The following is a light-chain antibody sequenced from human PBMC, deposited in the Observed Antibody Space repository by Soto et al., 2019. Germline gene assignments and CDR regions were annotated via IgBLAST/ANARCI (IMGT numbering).Light chain of an antibody. CDR2: DAS. CDR3: QQYNKWPLIT. Sequence: EIVLTQSSFTISLSXPVRASLAXXXSQSVSSNLAWYQQKPGQAPRLLIFDASTRATGIPARFSGSGSGTEFTLTISGLQSEDFAIYYCQQYNKWPLITFGQGTRLENK. V-gene: IGKV3-15*01. J-gene: IGKJ5*01. CDR1: QSVSSN.